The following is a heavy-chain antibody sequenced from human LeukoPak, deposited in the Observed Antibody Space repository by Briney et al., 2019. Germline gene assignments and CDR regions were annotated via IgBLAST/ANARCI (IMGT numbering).Heavy chain of an antibody. Sequence: ASVKVSCKASGYTFTSYYMHWVRQAPGQGLEWMGITNPSGGSTSYAQKFQGRVTMTRDTSTSTVYMELSSLRSEDTAVYYCARNQDGIAAAGPHYFDYWGQGTLVTVSS. V-gene: IGHV1-46*01. CDR2: TNPSGGST. CDR3: ARNQDGIAAAGPHYFDY. D-gene: IGHD6-13*01. CDR1: GYTFTSYY. J-gene: IGHJ4*02.